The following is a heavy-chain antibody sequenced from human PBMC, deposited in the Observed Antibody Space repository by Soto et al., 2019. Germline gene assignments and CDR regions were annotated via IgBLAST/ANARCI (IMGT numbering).Heavy chain of an antibody. J-gene: IGHJ5*02. CDR3: AHRRDLYYDSSGPVDWFDP. CDR1: GFSLSTSGVG. CDR2: IYWDDDK. Sequence: SGPTLVNPPQTLTLTCTFSGFSLSTSGVGVGWIRQPPGKALEWLALIYWDDDKRYSPSLKSRLTITKDTSKNQVVLTMTNMDPVDTATYYCAHRRDLYYDSSGPVDWFDPWGQGTLVTVSS. D-gene: IGHD3-22*01. V-gene: IGHV2-5*02.